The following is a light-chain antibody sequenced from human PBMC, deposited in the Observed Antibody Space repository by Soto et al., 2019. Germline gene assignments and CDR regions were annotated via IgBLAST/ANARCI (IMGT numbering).Light chain of an antibody. CDR1: QSISDT. CDR2: GAS. Sequence: EIVLTQSPATLSLSPGERATLSFRASQSISDTLAWYQQKPGQAPRLLIHGASTRATGFPARFSGSGSGTDFTLTISSLQSEDFAVYYCQQYNNWPWTFGQGTKVDIK. V-gene: IGKV3-15*01. CDR3: QQYNNWPWT. J-gene: IGKJ1*01.